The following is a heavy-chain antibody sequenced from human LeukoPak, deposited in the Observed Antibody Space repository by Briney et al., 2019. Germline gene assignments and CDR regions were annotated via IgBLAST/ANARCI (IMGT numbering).Heavy chain of an antibody. CDR3: ARHASGWYYFDY. J-gene: IGHJ4*02. D-gene: IGHD6-19*01. CDR1: GGSISSSSYY. CDR2: IYYSGST. Sequence: SQTLSLTCAVSGGSISSSSYYWGWVRQPPGKGLEWIGSIYYSGSTYYNPSLKSRVTISVDTSKNQFSLKLSSVTAADTAVYYCARHASGWYYFDYWGQGTLVTVSS. V-gene: IGHV4-39*01.